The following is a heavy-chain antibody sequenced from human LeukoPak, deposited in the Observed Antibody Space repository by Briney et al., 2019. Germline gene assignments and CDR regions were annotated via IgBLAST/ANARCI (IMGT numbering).Heavy chain of an antibody. V-gene: IGHV3-43D*03. Sequence: GGSLRLSCAASGFTFDDYAMHWVRQAPGKGLEWVSLISWDGHSIYYTDSVKGRFTISRDNSKNSLFLQMNSLRPEDTALYYCAKDTTSRGYCSGGTCFRYYLDVWGKGATVTVSS. D-gene: IGHD2-15*01. J-gene: IGHJ6*03. CDR2: ISWDGHSI. CDR3: AKDTTSRGYCSGGTCFRYYLDV. CDR1: GFTFDDYA.